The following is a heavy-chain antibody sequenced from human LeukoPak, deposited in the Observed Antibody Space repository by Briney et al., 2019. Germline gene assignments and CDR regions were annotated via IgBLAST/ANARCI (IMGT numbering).Heavy chain of an antibody. D-gene: IGHD3-22*01. Sequence: ASVKVSCKASGYTFTSYYMHWVRQAPGQGLEWMGWINPNSGGTNYAQKFQGRVTMTRDTSISTAYMELSRLRSDDTAVYYCARENYDSSGYYGNWGQGTLVTVSS. V-gene: IGHV1-2*02. CDR1: GYTFTSYY. CDR2: INPNSGGT. J-gene: IGHJ4*02. CDR3: ARENYDSSGYYGN.